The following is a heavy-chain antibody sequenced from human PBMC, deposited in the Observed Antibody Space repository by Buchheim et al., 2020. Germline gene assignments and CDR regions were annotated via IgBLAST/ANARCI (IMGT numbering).Heavy chain of an antibody. CDR1: GFTFNTFG. CDR3: ARALSPLNYCDP. J-gene: IGHJ5*02. V-gene: IGHV3-23*01. CDR2: VSSTGTNT. D-gene: IGHD1-7*01. Sequence: EVQLLESGGVLVQPGGSLRLSCAASGFTFNTFGMTWVRQAPGKGLEWVSAVSSTGTNTYYADSVKGRFTISRDNSMNTLYLQMNTLRAEDTAVYYCARALSPLNYCDPWGQGTL.